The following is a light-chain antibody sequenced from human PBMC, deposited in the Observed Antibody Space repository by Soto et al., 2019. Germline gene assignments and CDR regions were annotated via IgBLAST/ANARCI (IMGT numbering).Light chain of an antibody. J-gene: IGKJ1*01. Sequence: DIQITQSPSTLSASVGDTVTITCRASQSVSTWLAWYQQTPGKAPKLLMYDASTLESGAPARFSGSGSGTEFTLTISSLQPDDFATSHCQAHERYSTCGQGTQVDI. CDR1: QSVSTW. V-gene: IGKV1-5*01. CDR3: QAHERYST. CDR2: DAS.